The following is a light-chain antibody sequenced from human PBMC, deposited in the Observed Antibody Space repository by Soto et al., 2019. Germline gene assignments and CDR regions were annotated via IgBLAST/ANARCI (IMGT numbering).Light chain of an antibody. V-gene: IGKV2-30*01. J-gene: IGKJ1*01. CDR1: HSLVYSDGSTY. CDR2: KVS. Sequence: DVVMTQSPLSLAGTLGHPAPISVRTGHSLVYSDGSTYLNWFQQRPGQSPRRLIYKVSNRDSGVRDRFSGSGSGTDFTLKISRVEAEDVGVYYCMQFTHWPWTFGQGTKVDIK. CDR3: MQFTHWPWT.